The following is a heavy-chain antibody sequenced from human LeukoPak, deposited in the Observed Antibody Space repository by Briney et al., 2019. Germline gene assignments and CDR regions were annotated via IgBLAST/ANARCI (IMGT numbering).Heavy chain of an antibody. CDR1: GYTFTSYY. D-gene: IGHD1-7*01. Sequence: ASVKVSCKASGYTFTSYYMHWVRQAPGQGLEWMGWINPNSGGTNYAQKFQGRVTMTRDTSISTAYMELSRLRFDDTAVYYCARAGTTMYYFDYWGQGTLVTVSS. CDR3: ARAGTTMYYFDY. CDR2: INPNSGGT. J-gene: IGHJ4*02. V-gene: IGHV1-2*02.